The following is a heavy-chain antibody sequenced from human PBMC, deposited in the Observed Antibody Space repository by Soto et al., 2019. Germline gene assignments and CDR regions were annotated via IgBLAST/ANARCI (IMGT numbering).Heavy chain of an antibody. J-gene: IGHJ3*01. CDR3: ATWHEREHAYDV. D-gene: IGHD1-1*01. CDR2: LYDVDGS. Sequence: DVQLEESGGGLIQPGESLRLSCAAFGLTISGKKYVAWVRQAPGKGLEWVSGLYDVDGSFYADSVRGRFTTSSDSSKTTVYLQMNDLRPDDTAVYYCATWHEREHAYDVWGQGTTVTVSS. CDR1: GLTISGKKY. V-gene: IGHV3-53*01.